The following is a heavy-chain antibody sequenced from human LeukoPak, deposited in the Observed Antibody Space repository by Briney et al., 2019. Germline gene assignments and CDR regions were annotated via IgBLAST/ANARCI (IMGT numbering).Heavy chain of an antibody. CDR3: AREVTYYYDSSGHQYGGNWFDP. V-gene: IGHV4-31*11. Sequence: PSETLSLTCAVSGGSISSGGYSWSWIRQPPGKGLEWIGYIAYGGTTLYNPSLKSRVTISVDTSKNLLSLNLTSVTAADTAVYYCAREVTYYYDSSGHQYGGNWFDPWGQGTLVTVSS. J-gene: IGHJ5*02. CDR1: GGSISSGGYS. CDR2: IAYGGTT. D-gene: IGHD3-22*01.